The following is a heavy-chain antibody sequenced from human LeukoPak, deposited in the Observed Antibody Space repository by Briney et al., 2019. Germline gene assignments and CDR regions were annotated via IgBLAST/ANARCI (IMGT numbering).Heavy chain of an antibody. CDR2: SNSDGSST. V-gene: IGHV3-74*01. CDR1: GFTFSSYW. Sequence: PGGSLRLSCAASGFTFSSYWMHWVRQAPGKGLVWVSRSNSDGSSTNYADSVKGRFTISRDNAKNSLFLQMNSLRAEDTAVYYCAGGFYSGSFDPWGQGTLVTVSS. J-gene: IGHJ5*02. D-gene: IGHD1-26*01. CDR3: AGGFYSGSFDP.